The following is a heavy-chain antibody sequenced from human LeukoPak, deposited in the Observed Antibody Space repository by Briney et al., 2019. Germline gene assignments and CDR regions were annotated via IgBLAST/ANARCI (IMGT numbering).Heavy chain of an antibody. CDR3: AKGLYSSTPFFDS. V-gene: IGHV3-30*02. D-gene: IGHD6-13*01. Sequence: GGSLRLSCAASGFTFSSYGMHWVRQAPGKGLEWVAFIQYDGTNKYYADSVKGRFTISRDNSNNTLYLQMNSLRAEDTAVYYCAKGLYSSTPFFDSWGQGTLVTVSS. J-gene: IGHJ4*02. CDR2: IQYDGTNK. CDR1: GFTFSSYG.